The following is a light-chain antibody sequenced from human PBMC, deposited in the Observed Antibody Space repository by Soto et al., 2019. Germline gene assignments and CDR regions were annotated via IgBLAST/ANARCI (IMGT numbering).Light chain of an antibody. J-gene: IGKJ4*01. CDR3: QQYDSLPLT. CDR2: DAS. Sequence: DIQMTQSPSSLSASVGDRVTITCQTSQDISNYLNWYQQKSGKAPELLIYDASNLETGVPSRFSGSGSGTDFTFTISSLQPEDIATYYCQQYDSLPLTFGGGTKVAIK. CDR1: QDISNY. V-gene: IGKV1-33*01.